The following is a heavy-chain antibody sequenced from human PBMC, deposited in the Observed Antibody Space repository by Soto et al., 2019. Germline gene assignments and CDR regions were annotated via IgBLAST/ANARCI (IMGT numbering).Heavy chain of an antibody. Sequence: GGSLRLSCAASGFTVSSNYMSWVRQAPGKGLEWVSVIYSGGSTYYADSVKGRFTISRDNSKNTLYLQMNSLRAEDTAVYYCARVRSGHGIVAIRDYYYYMDVWGKGTTVTVSS. V-gene: IGHV3-66*01. CDR2: IYSGGST. CDR1: GFTVSSNY. D-gene: IGHD5-12*01. J-gene: IGHJ6*03. CDR3: ARVRSGHGIVAIRDYYYYMDV.